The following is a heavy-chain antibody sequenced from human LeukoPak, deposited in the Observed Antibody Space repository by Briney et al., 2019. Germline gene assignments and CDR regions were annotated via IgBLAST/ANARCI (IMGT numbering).Heavy chain of an antibody. Sequence: KSGGSLRLSCAASGFTFSSYSMNWARQVSGKGLEWVSYISSSSTYINYADSVKGRFTISRDNAKNSLYLEMNSLRAEDTAVYHCVRGAGTSYFDYWGQGTLVTVSS. J-gene: IGHJ4*02. V-gene: IGHV3-21*01. CDR1: GFTFSSYS. CDR3: VRGAGTSYFDY. D-gene: IGHD1-1*01. CDR2: ISSSSTYI.